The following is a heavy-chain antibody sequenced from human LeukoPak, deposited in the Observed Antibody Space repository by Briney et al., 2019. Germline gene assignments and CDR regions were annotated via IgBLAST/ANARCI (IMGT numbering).Heavy chain of an antibody. CDR2: INHSGST. J-gene: IGHJ4*02. CDR3: ASLDYYGSGSYYVLFDY. Sequence: PSETLSLTCTVSGGSLSSYYWNWIRQPPGKGLEWIGEINHSGSTNYNPSLKSRVTISVDTSKNQFSLKLSSVTAADTAVYYCASLDYYGSGSYYVLFDYWGQGTLVTVSS. D-gene: IGHD3-10*01. CDR1: GGSLSSYY. V-gene: IGHV4-34*01.